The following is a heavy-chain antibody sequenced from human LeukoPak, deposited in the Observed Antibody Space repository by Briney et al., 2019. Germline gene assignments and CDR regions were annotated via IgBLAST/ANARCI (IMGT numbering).Heavy chain of an antibody. CDR3: ARHKDIVVVPAASWFDP. CDR2: IYYSGST. J-gene: IGHJ5*02. D-gene: IGHD2-2*01. CDR1: GGSISSSSYY. Sequence: SETLSLTCTVSGGSISSSSYYWGWIRQPPGKGLEWIGSIYYSGSTYYNPSLKSRVTISVDTSKNQFSLKLSSVTAADTAVYYCARHKDIVVVPAASWFDPWGQGTLVTVSS. V-gene: IGHV4-39*01.